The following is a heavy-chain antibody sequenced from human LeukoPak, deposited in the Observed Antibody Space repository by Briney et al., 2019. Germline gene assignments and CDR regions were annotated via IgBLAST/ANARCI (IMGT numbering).Heavy chain of an antibody. CDR3: TSPITMVRGVAVEQQENNDY. J-gene: IGHJ4*02. CDR1: GFTFSGSA. D-gene: IGHD3-10*01. CDR2: IRSTANGYAT. V-gene: IGHV3-73*01. Sequence: GGSLRLSCAASGFTFSGSALHWVRQASGKGLEWVGRIRSTANGYATAYAASVKGRFTISRDDSKNTAYLQMDSLKTEDTAVYYCTSPITMVRGVAVEQQENNDYWGQGTLVTVSS.